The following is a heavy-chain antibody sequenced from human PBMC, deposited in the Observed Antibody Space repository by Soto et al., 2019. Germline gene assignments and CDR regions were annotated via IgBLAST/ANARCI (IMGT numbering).Heavy chain of an antibody. D-gene: IGHD5-12*01. CDR1: GYSFTSYW. V-gene: IGHV5-51*01. Sequence: GESLKISCKGSGYSFTSYWIGWVRQMPGKGLEWMGIIYPGDSDTRYSPSFQGQVTISADKSISTAYPQWSSLKASDTAMYYCARLMRYSGYDTSKPHYSYYMDVWGKGTTVTVSS. CDR3: ARLMRYSGYDTSKPHYSYYMDV. CDR2: IYPGDSDT. J-gene: IGHJ6*03.